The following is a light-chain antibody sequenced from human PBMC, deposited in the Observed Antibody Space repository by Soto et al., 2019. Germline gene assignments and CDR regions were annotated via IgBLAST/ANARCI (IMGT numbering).Light chain of an antibody. Sequence: DIQLTQSPSSLSASVGDRVSISCRASQSINNYLNWYQQKPGKAPKVLIFAASTLQSGVTSRFSGSGSGTDFTLTITSLQPEDFATYYCQQSYSRTFGQGTKVDI. CDR2: AAS. CDR3: QQSYSRT. CDR1: QSINNY. J-gene: IGKJ1*01. V-gene: IGKV1-39*01.